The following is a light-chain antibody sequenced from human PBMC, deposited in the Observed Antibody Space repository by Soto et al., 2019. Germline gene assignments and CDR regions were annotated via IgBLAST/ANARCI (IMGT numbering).Light chain of an antibody. J-gene: IGKJ5*01. V-gene: IGKV3-20*01. CDR3: QQYGTPRPVT. CDR2: GAS. Sequence: TQSRGTLSLSPGEEATLSCRASQSVDSNYLAWYQQKPGQTPRLIIYGASGRADGIPHRFSGSGFGTDLTLTISKVAPADFALYDCQQYGTPRPVTFGQGTRLEIK. CDR1: QSVDSNY.